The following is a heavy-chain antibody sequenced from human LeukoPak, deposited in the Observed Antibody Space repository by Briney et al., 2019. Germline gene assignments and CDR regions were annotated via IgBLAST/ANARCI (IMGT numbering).Heavy chain of an antibody. D-gene: IGHD6-6*01. V-gene: IGHV3-7*01. Sequence: PGGSLRLSCAASGFTFSSYWMSWVRQAPGKGLEWVANIKQDGSEKYYVDSVKGRFTISRDNAKNSLYLQMNSLRAEDTAVYYCAKDFFASTAARPHCWGQGTLVTVSS. CDR2: IKQDGSEK. CDR3: AKDFFASTAARPHC. J-gene: IGHJ4*02. CDR1: GFTFSSYW.